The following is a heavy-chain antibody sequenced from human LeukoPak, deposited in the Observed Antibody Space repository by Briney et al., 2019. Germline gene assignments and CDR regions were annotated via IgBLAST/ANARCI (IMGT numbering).Heavy chain of an antibody. CDR3: AREGYYGSGSPPSLYFDY. V-gene: IGHV3-30-3*01. D-gene: IGHD3-10*01. CDR2: TSSDLNVK. J-gene: IGHJ4*02. CDR1: GFTFRNYV. Sequence: GGSLRLSCAASGFTFRNYVIHWVRQAPGKGLEWAAVTSSDLNVKLYADSVKGRFTISRDNSRSTLYLQMNSLRPEDTAIYYCAREGYYGSGSPPSLYFDYWGQGTLVTVSS.